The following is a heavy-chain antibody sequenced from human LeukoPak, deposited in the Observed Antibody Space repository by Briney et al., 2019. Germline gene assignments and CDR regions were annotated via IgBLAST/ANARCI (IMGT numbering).Heavy chain of an antibody. Sequence: GGSLRLSCAASGFTVSSNYMSWVRQAPGKGLEWVAVISYDGSNKYYADSVKGRFTISRDNSKNTLYLQMNSLRAEDTAVYYCAKDVIVVPRIYYFDYWGQGTLVTVSS. CDR1: GFTVSSNY. V-gene: IGHV3-30*18. CDR2: ISYDGSNK. J-gene: IGHJ4*02. CDR3: AKDVIVVPRIYYFDY. D-gene: IGHD3-22*01.